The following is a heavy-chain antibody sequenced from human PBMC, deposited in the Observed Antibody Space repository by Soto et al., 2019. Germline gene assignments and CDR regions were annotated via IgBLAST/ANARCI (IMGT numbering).Heavy chain of an antibody. V-gene: IGHV4-34*01. CDR3: AKHSSSSGDYYYHGMDV. D-gene: IGHD6-6*01. Sequence: LSLTCAVYGGSFSGYYWSWIRQPPGKGLEWIGEINHSGSTNYNPSLKSRVTISVDKSNKQVSLKLTAVTAADTAVYYCAKHSSSSGDYYYHGMDVWGQGTTVTVSS. J-gene: IGHJ6*02. CDR1: GGSFSGYY. CDR2: INHSGST.